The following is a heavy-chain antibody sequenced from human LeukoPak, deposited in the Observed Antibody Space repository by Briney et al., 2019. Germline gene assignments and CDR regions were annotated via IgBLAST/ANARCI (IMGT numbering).Heavy chain of an antibody. CDR2: IYYSGST. CDR1: SGSISSGDYY. D-gene: IGHD6-13*01. J-gene: IGHJ6*02. CDR3: ARAASSSWYYYYGMDV. V-gene: IGHV4-30-4*01. Sequence: TLSLTCTVSSGSISSGDYYWSWIRQPPGKGLEWIGYIYYSGSTYYNPSLKSRVTISVDTSKNQFSLKLSSVTAADTAVYYCARAASSSWYYYYGMDVWGQGTTVTLSS.